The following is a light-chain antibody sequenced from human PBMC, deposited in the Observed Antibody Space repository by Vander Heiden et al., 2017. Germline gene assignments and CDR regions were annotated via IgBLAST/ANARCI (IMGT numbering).Light chain of an antibody. CDR1: SSDIGDNF. V-gene: IGLV1-51*01. CDR2: DNH. CDR3: ATWDSSLSTVV. Sequence: HSVLTQPPSVSAAPGQKVTISCSGSSSDIGDNFVSWYQHLPGTAPKLLIYDNHERPSGIPDRFSGSKSGTSATLGITGLQTGDEADYYCATWDSSLSTVVFGGGTKLTVL. J-gene: IGLJ3*02.